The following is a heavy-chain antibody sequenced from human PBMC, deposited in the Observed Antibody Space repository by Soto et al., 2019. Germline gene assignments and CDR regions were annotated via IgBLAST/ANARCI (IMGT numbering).Heavy chain of an antibody. CDR3: ARILVSSGWFDP. D-gene: IGHD6-19*01. CDR2: IFSNDEK. J-gene: IGHJ5*02. V-gene: IGHV2-26*01. Sequence: ETLSLTCTVSGGSISSGGYYWSWIRQHPGKALEWLAHIFSNDEKSYSTSLKSRLTISKDTSKSQVVLTMTNMDPVDTATYYCARILVSSGWFDPWGQGTLVTVSS. CDR1: GGSISSGGYY.